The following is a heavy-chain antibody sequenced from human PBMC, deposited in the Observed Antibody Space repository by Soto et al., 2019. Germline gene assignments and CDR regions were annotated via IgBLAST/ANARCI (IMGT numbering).Heavy chain of an antibody. CDR2: INPNGGST. V-gene: IGHV1-46*01. CDR1: GYTFTNYH. Sequence: QVQLVQSGAEVQKPGASLKVSCKASGYTFTNYHMHWVRQAPGQGLEWMGIINPNGGSTSYAQKVPGRVTMTRDTATSTVYMELSALRSEDTAVYYCAREAIVLVAASVTFDYWGQGTPVTVSS. CDR3: AREAIVLVAASVTFDY. D-gene: IGHD2-8*02. J-gene: IGHJ4*02.